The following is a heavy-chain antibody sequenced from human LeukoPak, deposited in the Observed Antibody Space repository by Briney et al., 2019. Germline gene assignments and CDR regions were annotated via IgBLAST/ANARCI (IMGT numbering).Heavy chain of an antibody. CDR3: ARDGGGGERRWYNWFDP. V-gene: IGHV1-69*05. CDR1: GGTFSSYA. Sequence: GSSVKVSCKASGGTFSSYAISWVRQAPGQGLEWMGGIIPIFGTANYAQKFQGRVTITTDESTSTAYMELSSLRSEDTAVYYCARDGGGGERRWYNWFDPWGQGTLVTVSS. D-gene: IGHD2-21*01. CDR2: IIPIFGTA. J-gene: IGHJ5*02.